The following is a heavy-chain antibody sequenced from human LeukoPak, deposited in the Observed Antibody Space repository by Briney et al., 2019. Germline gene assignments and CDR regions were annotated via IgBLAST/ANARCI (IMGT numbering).Heavy chain of an antibody. J-gene: IGHJ6*03. V-gene: IGHV3-7*01. CDR2: IKRDGSEK. CDR1: GFTFSSYW. Sequence: PGGSLRLSCAVSGFTFSSYWMNWVRQAPGKGLEWVANIKRDGSEKYYVDSVKGRFTISRDNAKDSLYLQMNSLRAEDTAVYYCARQREAYYYYMDVWGKGTTVTVSS. CDR3: ARQREAYYYYMDV. D-gene: IGHD1-26*01.